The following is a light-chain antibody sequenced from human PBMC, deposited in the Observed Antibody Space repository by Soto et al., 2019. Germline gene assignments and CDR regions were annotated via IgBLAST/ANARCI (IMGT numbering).Light chain of an antibody. CDR3: QQYGSSPVS. V-gene: IGKV3-20*01. Sequence: EIVLTQSPGTLSLSPGERATLSCRASQSVSNNYLAWYQQKPGQAPRFLMYGASSRATGTPDRFSGSGSGTDFTLTISRLEPEDYAVYYCQQYGSSPVSFGPRTKVDIK. CDR2: GAS. J-gene: IGKJ3*01. CDR1: QSVSNNY.